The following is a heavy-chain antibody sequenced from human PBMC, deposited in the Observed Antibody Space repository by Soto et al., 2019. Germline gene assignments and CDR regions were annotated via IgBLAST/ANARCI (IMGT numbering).Heavy chain of an antibody. CDR3: ASSVAGSGFDL. V-gene: IGHV6-1*01. CDR1: GDSVLRNTPS. Sequence: PSRTLSLSCAIPGDSVLRNTPSWNCIRPAPSGGLERLERTYYRSNWRHDYAVSVKSRITVNTNTLKNHYSLVLNSVTSLGMAVYWGASSVAGSGFDLWGQGTLVTVSS. CDR2: TYYRSNWRH. J-gene: IGHJ4*02. D-gene: IGHD6-19*01.